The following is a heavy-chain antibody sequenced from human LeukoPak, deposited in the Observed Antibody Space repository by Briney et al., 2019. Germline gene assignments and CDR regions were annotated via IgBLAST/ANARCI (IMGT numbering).Heavy chain of an antibody. Sequence: SGGSLRLSCAASGFTFSSYAMSWVRQAPGKGLEWVSAISGSGGSTYYADSVKGRFTISRDNSKNTLYLQMNSLRAEDTAVYYCAKGALGYCTNGVCYFDYFDYWGQGTLVTVSS. CDR2: ISGSGGST. CDR3: AKGALGYCTNGVCYFDYFDY. V-gene: IGHV3-23*01. J-gene: IGHJ4*02. D-gene: IGHD2-8*01. CDR1: GFTFSSYA.